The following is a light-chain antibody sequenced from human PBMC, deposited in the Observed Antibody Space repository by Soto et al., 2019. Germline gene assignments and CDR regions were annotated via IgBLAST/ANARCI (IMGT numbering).Light chain of an antibody. Sequence: LQMSQSPSTLSASVGDRVTITCRASQSISSWLAWYQQKPGKAPKLLIYDASSLESGVPSRFSGSGSGTEFTLTISSLQTDDFATYYCQQYNSYSGTFGQGTKVDI. CDR1: QSISSW. V-gene: IGKV1-5*01. CDR2: DAS. CDR3: QQYNSYSGT. J-gene: IGKJ1*01.